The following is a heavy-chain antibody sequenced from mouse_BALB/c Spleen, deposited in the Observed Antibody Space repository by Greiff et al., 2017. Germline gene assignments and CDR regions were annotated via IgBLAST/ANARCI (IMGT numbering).Heavy chain of an antibody. D-gene: IGHD1-1*01. V-gene: IGHV5-6-5*01. CDR1: GFTFSSYA. J-gene: IGHJ4*01. CDR3: ARGRKNGYYYAMDY. Sequence: EVHLVESGGGLVKPGGSLKLSCAASGFTFSSYAMSWVRQTPEKRLEWVASISSGGSTYYPDSVKGRFTISRDNARNILYLQMSSLRSEDTAMYYCARGRKNGYYYAMDYWGQGTSVTVSS. CDR2: ISSGGST.